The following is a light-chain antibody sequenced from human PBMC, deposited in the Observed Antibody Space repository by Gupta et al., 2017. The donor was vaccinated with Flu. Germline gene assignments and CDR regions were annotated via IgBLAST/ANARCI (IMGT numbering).Light chain of an antibody. V-gene: IGKV3-20*01. Sequence: EIVLTQSPGTLSLSPGERATLSCRAGQSVSSSYLAWYQQKPGQAPRLLIYGASSRATGIPDRFSGSGSGTGFTLTISRLEPEDFAVYYCQQYGSSPPVTFGGGTKVEIK. J-gene: IGKJ4*01. CDR2: GAS. CDR3: QQYGSSPPVT. CDR1: QSVSSSY.